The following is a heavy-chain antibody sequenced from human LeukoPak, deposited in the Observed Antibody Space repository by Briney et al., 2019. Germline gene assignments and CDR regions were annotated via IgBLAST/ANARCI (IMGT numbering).Heavy chain of an antibody. CDR2: ISDSGGRT. V-gene: IGHV3-23*01. D-gene: IGHD3-22*01. CDR1: GFTFSSYG. J-gene: IGHJ4*02. Sequence: GGSLRLSCAASGFTFSSYGMSWVRQAPGKGLEWVSAISDSGGRTFYADSVKGRFTISRDNSKNTLYLQINSLRAEDTAVYYCAKDSYDTSIWGQGTLVTVSA. CDR3: AKDSYDTSI.